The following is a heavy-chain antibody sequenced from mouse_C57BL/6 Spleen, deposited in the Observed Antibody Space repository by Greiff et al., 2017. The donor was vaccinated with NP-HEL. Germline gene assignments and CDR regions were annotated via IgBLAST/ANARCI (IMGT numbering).Heavy chain of an antibody. CDR2: INPSNGGT. CDR1: GYTFTSYW. CDR3: ARKGDSSGYLYYAMDY. D-gene: IGHD3-2*02. Sequence: QVQLQQPGTELVKPGASVKLSCKASGYTFTSYWMHWVKQRPGQGLEWIGNINPSNGGTNYNEKFKSKATLTVDKSSSTAYMQLSSLTSEDSAVYYCARKGDSSGYLYYAMDYWGQGTSVTVSS. V-gene: IGHV1-53*01. J-gene: IGHJ4*01.